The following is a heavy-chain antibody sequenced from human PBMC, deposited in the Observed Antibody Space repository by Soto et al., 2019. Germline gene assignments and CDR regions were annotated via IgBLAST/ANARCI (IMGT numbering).Heavy chain of an antibody. Sequence: PSETLSLTCAVYGGSFSGYYWSWIRQPPGKGLEWIGEINHSGSTNYNPSLKSRVTISVDTSKNQFSLKLSSVTAADTAVYYCARGSILRYFDWTRSPYYYGMDVWGQGTTVTVSS. V-gene: IGHV4-34*01. CDR2: INHSGST. D-gene: IGHD3-9*01. CDR3: ARGSILRYFDWTRSPYYYGMDV. J-gene: IGHJ6*02. CDR1: GGSFSGYY.